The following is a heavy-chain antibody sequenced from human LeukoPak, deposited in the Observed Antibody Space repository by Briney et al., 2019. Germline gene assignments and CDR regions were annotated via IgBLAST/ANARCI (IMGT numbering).Heavy chain of an antibody. V-gene: IGHV4-39*07. CDR3: ASLGYYYDSSGYYYSAFDY. CDR2: IYYSGST. Sequence: SETLSLTCAVSGASISGSGYYWGWVRQPPGKGLEWIGSIYYSGSTYYNPSLKSRVTISVDTSKNQSSLKLSSVTAADTAVYYCASLGYYYDSSGYYYSAFDYWGQGTLVTVSS. D-gene: IGHD3-22*01. J-gene: IGHJ4*02. CDR1: GASISGSGYY.